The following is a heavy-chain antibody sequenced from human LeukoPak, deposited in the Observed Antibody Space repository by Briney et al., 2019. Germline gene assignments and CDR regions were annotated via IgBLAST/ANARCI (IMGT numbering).Heavy chain of an antibody. J-gene: IGHJ4*02. CDR1: GGSISSSSYY. V-gene: IGHV4-39*01. CDR2: IYYSGST. CDR3: ARQSAGDPGSDY. Sequence: SETLSLTFTVSGGSISSSSYYWGWIRQPPGKGLEWIGSIYYSGSTYYNPSLKSRVTISVDTSKNQFSLKLSSVTAADTAVYYCARQSAGDPGSDYWGQGTLVTVSS. D-gene: IGHD4-17*01.